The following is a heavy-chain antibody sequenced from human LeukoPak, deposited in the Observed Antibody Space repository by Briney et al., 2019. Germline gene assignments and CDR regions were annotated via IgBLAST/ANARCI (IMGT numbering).Heavy chain of an antibody. CDR3: ASDIVVVPAAIQGFDAFDI. V-gene: IGHV3-20*04. CDR2: INWNGGST. CDR1: GFTFDDYA. Sequence: GGSLRLXCAASGFTFDDYAMSWVRQAPGKGLEWVSGINWNGGSTGYADSVKGRFTISRDNSKNTLYLQMNSLRAEDAAVYYCASDIVVVPAAIQGFDAFDIWGQGTMVTVSS. J-gene: IGHJ3*02. D-gene: IGHD2-2*02.